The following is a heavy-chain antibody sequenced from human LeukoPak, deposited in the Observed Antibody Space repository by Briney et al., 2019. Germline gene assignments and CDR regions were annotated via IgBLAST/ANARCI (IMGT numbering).Heavy chain of an antibody. CDR2: ILNSGTTT. CDR1: GFTFSDYW. Sequence: GGSLRLSCAASGFTFSDYWMSWVRQAPGKGLEWVSYILNSGTTTYYADSVKGRFTISRDNAKNSLYLQMNSLRAEDTGVYYCARDPPDYWGQGILVTVSS. CDR3: ARDPPDY. V-gene: IGHV3-11*04. J-gene: IGHJ4*02.